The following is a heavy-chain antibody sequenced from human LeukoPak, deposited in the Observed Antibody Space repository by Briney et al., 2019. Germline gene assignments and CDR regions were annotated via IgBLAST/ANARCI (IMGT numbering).Heavy chain of an antibody. CDR2: IYYSGST. CDR3: ARLRYFDWLPSYYFDY. J-gene: IGHJ4*02. Sequence: SETLSLTCTASGGSISSSSYYWGWIRQPPGKGLEWIGSIYYSGSTYYNPSLKSRVTISVDTSKNQFSLKLSSVTAADTAVYYCARLRYFDWLPSYYFDYWGQGTLVTVSS. D-gene: IGHD3-9*01. CDR1: GGSISSSSYY. V-gene: IGHV4-39*01.